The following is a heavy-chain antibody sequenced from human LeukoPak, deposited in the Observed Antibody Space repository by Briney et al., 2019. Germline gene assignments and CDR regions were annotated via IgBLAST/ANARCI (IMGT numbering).Heavy chain of an antibody. D-gene: IGHD3-10*01. V-gene: IGHV4-30-2*01. CDR2: IYHSGST. Sequence: PSETLSLTCTVSGGSISSGGYYWSWIRQPPGKGLEWIGYIYHSGSTYYNPSLKSRVTISVDRSKNQFSLKLSSVTAADTAVYYCARLLWFGELPGFNPWGQGTLVTVSS. J-gene: IGHJ5*02. CDR3: ARLLWFGELPGFNP. CDR1: GGSISSGGYY.